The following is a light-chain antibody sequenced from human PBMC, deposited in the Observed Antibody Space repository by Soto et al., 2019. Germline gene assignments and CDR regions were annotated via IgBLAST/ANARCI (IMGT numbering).Light chain of an antibody. CDR3: QQYDNWPRT. Sequence: DIQMTQSPSSLSASLGDRVTITCRASQGIKKYVAWYQQKPGKVPKLLIYAASSLQSGVPSRFSGSGSGTDFTLTISSLQPEDVATYYCQQYDNWPRTFGQGTKLEIK. J-gene: IGKJ2*01. CDR1: QGIKKY. CDR2: AAS. V-gene: IGKV1-27*01.